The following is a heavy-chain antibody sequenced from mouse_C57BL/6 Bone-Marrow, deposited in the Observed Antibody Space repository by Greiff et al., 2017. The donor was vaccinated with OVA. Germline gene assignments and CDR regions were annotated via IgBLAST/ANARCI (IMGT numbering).Heavy chain of an antibody. V-gene: IGHV5-9-1*02. J-gene: IGHJ4*01. CDR1: GFTFSSYA. D-gene: IGHD4-1*01. CDR3: TRVDWDAMDY. CDR2: ISSGGEYI. Sequence: EVKLMESGEGLVKPGGSLKLSCAASGFTFSSYAMSWVRQTPEKRLEWVAYISSGGEYIYYADTVKGRFTISRDNARNTLYLQMSRLKAEDTAMYYCTRVDWDAMDYWGQGTSVTVSS.